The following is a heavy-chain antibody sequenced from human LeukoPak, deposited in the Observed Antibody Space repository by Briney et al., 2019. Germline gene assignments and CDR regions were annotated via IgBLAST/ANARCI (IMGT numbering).Heavy chain of an antibody. Sequence: SVKVSCKASGGTFGSYAISWVRQAPAQGLEWMGRIIPILAIANYAQKFQGRVTITADKSTSTAYMELSSLRSEDTAVYYCARSLAVAGTDYYYGMDVWGQGTTVTVSS. CDR3: ARSLAVAGTDYYYGMDV. CDR2: IIPILAIA. J-gene: IGHJ6*02. V-gene: IGHV1-69*04. D-gene: IGHD6-19*01. CDR1: GGTFGSYA.